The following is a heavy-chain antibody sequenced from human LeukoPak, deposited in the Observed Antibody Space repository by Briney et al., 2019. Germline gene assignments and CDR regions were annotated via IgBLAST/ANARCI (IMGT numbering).Heavy chain of an antibody. V-gene: IGHV4-4*07. Sequence: SETLSLTRTVPGGSISSYYWSWIRQPAGKGLEWIGRIYTSGSTNYNPSLKSRVTVSVDTSKNQFSLKLSSVTAADTAVYYCARDVRIVGAAAFDIWGQGTMVTVSS. J-gene: IGHJ3*02. CDR2: IYTSGST. CDR3: ARDVRIVGAAAFDI. D-gene: IGHD1-26*01. CDR1: GGSISSYY.